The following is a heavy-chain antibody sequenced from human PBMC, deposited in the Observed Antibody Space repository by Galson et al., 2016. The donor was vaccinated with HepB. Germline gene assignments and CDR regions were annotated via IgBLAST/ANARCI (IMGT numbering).Heavy chain of an antibody. Sequence: SETLSLTCSVSGGSLSPYYWTWIRQPPGKGLEWIGFIHYSGYTHYNPSLESRVTISVDTSKSQVSLRLRSVTAADTAFYYFSRDLDDHVWTAHYTGSGGLDPWGQGILVTVSS. J-gene: IGHJ5*02. V-gene: IGHV4-59*12. CDR2: IHYSGYT. CDR3: SRDLDDHVWTAHYTGSGGLDP. D-gene: IGHD3/OR15-3a*01. CDR1: GGSLSPYY.